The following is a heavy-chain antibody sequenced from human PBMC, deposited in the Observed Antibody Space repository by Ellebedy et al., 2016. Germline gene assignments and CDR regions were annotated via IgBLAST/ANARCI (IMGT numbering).Heavy chain of an antibody. CDR1: GFTFRNFF. CDR2: IDGGGDKK. Sequence: GGSLRLXXVASGFTFRNFFMSWVRQAPGKGLEWVSTIDGGGDKKYFADFVKGRFTISRDNSQNTLYLHMRSLRTEDSAVYYCRPGHYSGSWGQGTLVTVSS. V-gene: IGHV3-23*01. J-gene: IGHJ4*02. CDR3: RPGHYSGS.